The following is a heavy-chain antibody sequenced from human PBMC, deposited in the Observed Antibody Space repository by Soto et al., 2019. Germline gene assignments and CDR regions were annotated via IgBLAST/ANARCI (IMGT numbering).Heavy chain of an antibody. CDR3: ARGRDSGDEAYDS. D-gene: IGHD4-17*01. CDR1: GFTFTSYD. CDR2: VNPNSGNT. Sequence: ASVKVSCKTSGFTFTSYDINWVRQATGQGLEWMGWVNPNSGNTDYAQKFQGRVTMTRNTSMTTAYMELSSLRSDDTAVYYCARGRDSGDEAYDSWGQGTLVTVSS. J-gene: IGHJ4*02. V-gene: IGHV1-8*01.